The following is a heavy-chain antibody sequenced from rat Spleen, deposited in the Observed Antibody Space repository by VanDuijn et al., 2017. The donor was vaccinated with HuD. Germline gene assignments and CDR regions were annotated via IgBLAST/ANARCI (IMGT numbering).Heavy chain of an antibody. Sequence: QVQLKESGPGLVQPSQTLSLTCTVSGFSLTSYSLSWVRQPPGKGLEWIAAISSGGNTYYNSALKSRLSNSRDTSKNQVFLKMKSLQTEDTAMYFCARLTIGSWGQGVMVTVSS. CDR3: ARLTIGS. CDR1: GFSLTSYS. V-gene: IGHV2-6*01. J-gene: IGHJ2*01. D-gene: IGHD1-3*01. CDR2: ISSGGNT.